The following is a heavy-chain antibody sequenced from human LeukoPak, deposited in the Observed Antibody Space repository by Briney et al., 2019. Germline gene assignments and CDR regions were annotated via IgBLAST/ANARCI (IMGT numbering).Heavy chain of an antibody. CDR2: ISSSSSPI. V-gene: IGHV3-48*04. CDR3: APLVGQLDAFDI. Sequence: QPGGSLRLSCAASGFTFSSYSMNWVRQAPGKGLEWVSYISSSSSPIYYADSVKGRFTISRDNAKNSLYLQMNSLRAEDTAVYYCAPLVGQLDAFDIWGQGTMVTVSS. CDR1: GFTFSSYS. D-gene: IGHD6-13*01. J-gene: IGHJ3*02.